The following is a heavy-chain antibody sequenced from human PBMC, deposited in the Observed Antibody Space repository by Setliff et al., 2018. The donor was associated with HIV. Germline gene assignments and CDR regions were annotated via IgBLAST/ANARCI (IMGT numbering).Heavy chain of an antibody. J-gene: IGHJ4*02. CDR2: IDHSGST. V-gene: IGHV4-34*01. CDR1: GDSFIGYY. Sequence: SETLSLTCAVYGDSFIGYYWTWIRQSPGKGLEWIGEIDHSGSTNYNPSLKSRVTISVDTSKNQFSLKLGSVTAADTAVYYCARVGYYDTSFDYWGQGTLVTVSS. CDR3: ARVGYYDTSFDY. D-gene: IGHD3-22*01.